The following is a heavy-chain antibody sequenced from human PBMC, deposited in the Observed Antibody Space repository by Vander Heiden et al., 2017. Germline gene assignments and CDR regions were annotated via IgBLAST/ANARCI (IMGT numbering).Heavy chain of an antibody. D-gene: IGHD2-15*01. CDR3: ASDPKLYGAFGPYFDY. CDR2: ISATCITI. CDR1: GFPFRAYT. Sequence: EVQLVQSGGGIVQPGWTVSPSGGASGFPFRAYTTTWVRRTPGKGLECISYISATCITIYYSQSVEGRFTISRANVKTSLYLQMNNLRDDDTGVYYCASDPKLYGAFGPYFDYWGQGVLVTVAS. J-gene: IGHJ4*02. V-gene: IGHV3-48*02.